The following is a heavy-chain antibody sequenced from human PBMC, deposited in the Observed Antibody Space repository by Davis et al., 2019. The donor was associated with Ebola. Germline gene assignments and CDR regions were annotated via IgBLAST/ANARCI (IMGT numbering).Heavy chain of an antibody. CDR3: ARGVYDILTGPTDAFDI. CDR1: GFTFSSYS. J-gene: IGHJ3*02. V-gene: IGHV3-48*02. CDR2: ISSSSNTI. Sequence: GGSLRLSCAASGFTFSSYSMNWVRQAPGKGLEWVSYISSSSNTIYYADSVKGRFTISRDNAKNSLYLQMNSLRDEDTAVYYCARGVYDILTGPTDAFDIWGQGTMVTVSS. D-gene: IGHD3-9*01.